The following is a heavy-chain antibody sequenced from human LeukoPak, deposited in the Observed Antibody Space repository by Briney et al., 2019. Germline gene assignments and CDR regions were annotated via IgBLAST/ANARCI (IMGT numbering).Heavy chain of an antibody. Sequence: PSETLSLTCAVYGGSFSGYYWSWIRQPPGKGLEWIGEINHSGSTNYNPSLKSRVTISVDTSKNQFSLKLSSVTAADTAVYYCARDYSSSTSCYLYWGQGTLVTVSS. D-gene: IGHD2-2*01. CDR2: INHSGST. CDR1: GGSFSGYY. CDR3: ARDYSSSTSCYLY. V-gene: IGHV4-34*01. J-gene: IGHJ4*02.